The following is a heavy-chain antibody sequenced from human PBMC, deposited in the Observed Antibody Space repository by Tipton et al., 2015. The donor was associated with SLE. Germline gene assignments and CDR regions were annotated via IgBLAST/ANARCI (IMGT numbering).Heavy chain of an antibody. Sequence: SLRLSCAASGFTFSSYGMHWVRQAPGKGLEWVAVIYYDGSYKDYADSVKGRFNISRDTSKKTVYLQMNSLRAEDTAAYYCAKDVGYCSAGSCSSDNWFDTWGQGTLVTVSS. CDR1: GFTFSSYG. CDR3: AKDVGYCSAGSCSSDNWFDT. D-gene: IGHD2-15*01. J-gene: IGHJ5*02. V-gene: IGHV3-33*06. CDR2: IYYDGSYK.